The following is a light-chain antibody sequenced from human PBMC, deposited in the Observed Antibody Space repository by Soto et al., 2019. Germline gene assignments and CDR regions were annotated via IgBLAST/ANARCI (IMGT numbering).Light chain of an antibody. CDR3: QQYYGSTWT. J-gene: IGKJ1*01. CDR2: WAS. CDR1: QSVLYSSNNKNY. V-gene: IGKV4-1*01. Sequence: DIVMTQSPDSLAVSRGERATINCKSSQSVLYSSNNKNYLAWYQQKPGQPPKLLIYWASTRQSGVPDRFSGSGSGTDFTLTISSLQAEDVAVYYCQQYYGSTWTFGQGTKVEIK.